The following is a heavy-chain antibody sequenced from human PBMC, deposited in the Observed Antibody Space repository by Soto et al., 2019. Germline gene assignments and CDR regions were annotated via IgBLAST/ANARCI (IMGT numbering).Heavy chain of an antibody. D-gene: IGHD2-2*01. CDR3: AKAVGYCSSSSCRDYYYYYGMDV. V-gene: IGHV3-30*18. CDR1: VFTFRSYG. CDR2: ISYDGSNK. J-gene: IGHJ6*02. Sequence: LRLSGAASVFTFRSYGMHWVRQAPGKGLEWVAVISYDGSNKYYGDSVKGRFTISRDNSKNTLYLQMNSLRAEDTAVYYCAKAVGYCSSSSCRDYYYYYGMDVWDQGTTVTVSS.